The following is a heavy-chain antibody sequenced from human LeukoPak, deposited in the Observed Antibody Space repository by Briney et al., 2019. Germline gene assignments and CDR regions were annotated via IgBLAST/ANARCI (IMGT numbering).Heavy chain of an antibody. CDR3: ASLSKGGWYDY. J-gene: IGHJ4*02. D-gene: IGHD6-19*01. CDR1: GFTFSSYA. CDR2: ISSNGGST. Sequence: GGSLRLSCAASGFTFSSYAMHWARQAPGKGLEYVSAISSNGGSTYYANSVKGRFTISRDNSKNTLYLQMGSLRAEDMAVYYCASLSKGGWYDYWGQGTLVTVSS. V-gene: IGHV3-64*01.